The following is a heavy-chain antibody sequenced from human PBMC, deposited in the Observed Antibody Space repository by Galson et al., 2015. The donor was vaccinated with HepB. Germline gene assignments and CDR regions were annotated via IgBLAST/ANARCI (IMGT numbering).Heavy chain of an antibody. CDR2: INAGNGNT. Sequence: QSGAEVKKPGASVKVSCKASGYTFSSYAIHWVRQAPGQRLEWMGWINAGNGNTKYSQKFQGRVTITRDTSARTAYMELSSLRSEDTAVYYCARGGRRIDVVVPAVRGFYFDYWGQGTLVSVSS. D-gene: IGHD2-2*01. CDR3: ARGGRRIDVVVPAVRGFYFDY. J-gene: IGHJ4*02. CDR1: GYTFSSYA. V-gene: IGHV1-3*01.